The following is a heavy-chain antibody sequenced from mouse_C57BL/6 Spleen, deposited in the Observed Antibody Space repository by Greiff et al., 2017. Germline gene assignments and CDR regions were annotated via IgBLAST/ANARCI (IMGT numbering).Heavy chain of an antibody. V-gene: IGHV1-75*01. D-gene: IGHD1-1*01. CDR3: ARSWYYCSSHGPAWFAY. CDR1: GYTFTDYY. CDR2: IFPGSGST. Sequence: QVQLQQSGPELVKPGASVKISCKASGYTFTDYYINWVKQRPGQGLEWIGWIFPGSGSTYYNEKFKGKATLTVDKSSSTAYMLISSLPSEDSAIYFCARSWYYCSSHGPAWFAYWGQGTLVTVSA. J-gene: IGHJ3*01.